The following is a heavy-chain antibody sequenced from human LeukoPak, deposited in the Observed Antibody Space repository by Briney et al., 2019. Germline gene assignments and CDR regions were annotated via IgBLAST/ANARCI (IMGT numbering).Heavy chain of an antibody. D-gene: IGHD1-26*01. Sequence: SETLSLTCAVYGGSFSGYYWSWIRQPPGKGLEWIGEINHSGSTNYNPSLKSRATISVDTSKNQFSLKLSSVTAADTAVYYCATAPAVGATGWSFDIWGQGTMVTVSS. V-gene: IGHV4-34*01. CDR2: INHSGST. CDR1: GGSFSGYY. CDR3: ATAPAVGATGWSFDI. J-gene: IGHJ3*02.